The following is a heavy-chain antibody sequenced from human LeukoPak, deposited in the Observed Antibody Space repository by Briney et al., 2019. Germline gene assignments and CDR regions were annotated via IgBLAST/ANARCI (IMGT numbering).Heavy chain of an antibody. D-gene: IGHD4-11*01. Sequence: SETLSLTCAVYGGSFSGYYWSWIRQPPGKGLEWIGEINHSGSTNYNPSLKSRVTISVDTSKNQFSLKLSSVTAADTAVYYCARSGNYVRHYYYMDVWGKGTTVTVSS. CDR2: INHSGST. CDR1: GGSFSGYY. V-gene: IGHV4-34*01. J-gene: IGHJ6*03. CDR3: ARSGNYVRHYYYMDV.